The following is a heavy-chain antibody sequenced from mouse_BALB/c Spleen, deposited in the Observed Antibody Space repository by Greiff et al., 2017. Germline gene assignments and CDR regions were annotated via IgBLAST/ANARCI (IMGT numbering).Heavy chain of an antibody. Sequence: VKLMESGPGLVAPSQSLSITCTVSGFSLTSYGVHWVRQPPGKGLEWLGVIWAGGSTNYNSALMSRLSISKDNSKSQVFLKMNSLQTDDTAMYYCAGANGDGFAYWGQGTLVTVSA. CDR3: AGANGDGFAY. CDR2: IWAGGST. CDR1: GFSLTSYG. V-gene: IGHV2-9*02. J-gene: IGHJ3*01. D-gene: IGHD4-1*01.